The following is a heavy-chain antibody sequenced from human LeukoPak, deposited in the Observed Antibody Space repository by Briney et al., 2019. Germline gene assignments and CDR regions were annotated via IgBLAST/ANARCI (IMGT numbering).Heavy chain of an antibody. V-gene: IGHV4-59*01. CDR3: ARGYMKVPVDY. CDR1: GGSISSYY. CDR2: IYYSGST. J-gene: IGHJ4*02. Sequence: SETLSLTCTVSGGSISSYYWSWIRQPPGKGLEWIGYIYYSGSTNYNPSLKSRVTISVDTSKNRFSLKLSSVTAADTAVYYCARGYMKVPVDYWGQGTLVTVSS. D-gene: IGHD3-22*01.